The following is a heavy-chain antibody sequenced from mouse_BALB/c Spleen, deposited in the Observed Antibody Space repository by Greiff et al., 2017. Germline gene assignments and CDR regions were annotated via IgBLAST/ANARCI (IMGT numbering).Heavy chain of an antibody. D-gene: IGHD2-10*01. J-gene: IGHJ4*01. CDR1: GYSFTDYN. CDR3: GAYYGNSDYYAMDY. CDR2: INPYNGDT. Sequence: VQLQQSGPELVKPGASVKVSCKASGYSFTDYNMYWVKQSHGKSLEWIGRINPYNGDTFYNQKFKGKATLTVDKSSSTAHMELLSLTSEDSAVYYCGAYYGNSDYYAMDYWGQGNSVTVSS. V-gene: IGHV1-37*01.